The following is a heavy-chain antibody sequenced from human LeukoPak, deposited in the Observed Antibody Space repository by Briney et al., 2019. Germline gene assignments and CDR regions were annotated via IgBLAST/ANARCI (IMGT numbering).Heavy chain of an antibody. CDR1: GFTFSGYW. V-gene: IGHV4-39*07. D-gene: IGHD4-17*01. Sequence: GSLRLSCAASGFTFSGYWMSWVRQAPGKGLEWIGSIYYSGSTYQNPSLKSRVTISVDTSKNQFSLKLSSVTAADTAVYYCARVPTVTFFDYWGQGTLVTVSS. CDR3: ARVPTVTFFDY. J-gene: IGHJ4*02. CDR2: IYYSGST.